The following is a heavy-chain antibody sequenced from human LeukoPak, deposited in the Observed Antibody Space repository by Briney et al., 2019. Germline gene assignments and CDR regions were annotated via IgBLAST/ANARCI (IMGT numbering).Heavy chain of an antibody. D-gene: IGHD2-2*01. Sequence: ASVKVSCKVSGYTLTELSMHWVRQAPGKGLEWRGGFDPEDGETIYAQKFQGRVTMTEDTSTDTAYMELSSLRSEDTAVYYCATTYCSSTSCYAQFDYWGQGTLVTVSS. CDR1: GYTLTELS. J-gene: IGHJ4*02. V-gene: IGHV1-24*01. CDR2: FDPEDGET. CDR3: ATTYCSSTSCYAQFDY.